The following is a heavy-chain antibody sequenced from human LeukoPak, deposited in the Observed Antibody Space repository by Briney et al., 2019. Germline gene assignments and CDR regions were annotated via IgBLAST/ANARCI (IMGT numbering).Heavy chain of an antibody. CDR1: GYTFTGYY. V-gene: IGHV1-2*02. D-gene: IGHD6-19*01. CDR3: AKTTVGYSSGRYPGWPADC. J-gene: IGHJ4*02. Sequence: EASVKVSCKASGYTFTGYYMHWVRQAPGQGLEWMGWINPNSGGTNYAQKFQGRVTMTRDTSISTAYMELSRLRSDDTAIYYCAKTTVGYSSGRYPGWPADCWGQGTLVTVSS. CDR2: INPNSGGT.